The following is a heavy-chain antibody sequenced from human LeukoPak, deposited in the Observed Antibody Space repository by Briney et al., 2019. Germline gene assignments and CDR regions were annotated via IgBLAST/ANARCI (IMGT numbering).Heavy chain of an antibody. J-gene: IGHJ4*02. Sequence: GGSLRLSCAASGFTLSSYAMHWVRQAPGKGLEWVAVISYDGSNKYYADSVKGRFTISRDNSKNTLYLQMNSLRAEDTAVYYCAKASGYQMDYFDYWGQGTLVTVSS. CDR2: ISYDGSNK. CDR1: GFTLSSYA. D-gene: IGHD5-12*01. CDR3: AKASGYQMDYFDY. V-gene: IGHV3-30-3*01.